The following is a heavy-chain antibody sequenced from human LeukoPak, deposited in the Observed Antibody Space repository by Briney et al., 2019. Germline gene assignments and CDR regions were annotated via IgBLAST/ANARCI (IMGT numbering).Heavy chain of an antibody. D-gene: IGHD4-17*01. CDR3: TKDPNGDYIGAFDP. J-gene: IGHJ5*02. V-gene: IGHV3-23*01. CDR2: IRGDGGGA. CDR1: GLTFSNYA. Sequence: GGSLRLTCAAPGLTFSNYAMTWVRQAPGKGLEWVSSIRGDGGGAVYTDSVKGRFTTSRDNSKNMLYLQMNSLRAEDTALYYCTKDPNGDYIGAFDPWGQGTLVTVSS.